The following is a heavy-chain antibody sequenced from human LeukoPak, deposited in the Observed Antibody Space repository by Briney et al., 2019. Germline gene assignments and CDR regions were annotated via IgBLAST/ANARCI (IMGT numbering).Heavy chain of an antibody. D-gene: IGHD3-22*01. CDR2: ISYDGDNK. Sequence: FISYDGDNKYYAYSVKGRFTISRDNSKNTLYLQMNSLRAEDTAVYYCARGAITMIVVVIPYWGQGTLVTVSS. J-gene: IGHJ4*02. CDR3: ARGAITMIVVVIPY. V-gene: IGHV3-30*01.